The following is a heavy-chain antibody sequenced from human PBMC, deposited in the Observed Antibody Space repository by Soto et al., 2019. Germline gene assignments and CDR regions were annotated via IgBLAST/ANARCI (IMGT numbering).Heavy chain of an antibody. D-gene: IGHD4-17*01. CDR3: ANSLVTTPHYYYYYYGMDV. Sequence: ASVKVSCKASGYTFTTYGISWVRQAPGQGLEWMGWISPYNGTTKYAEKFQGEMTMTTDTATSTAYMDLRSLRSDDTAVYYCANSLVTTPHYYYYYYGMDVWGQGTTVTVSS. J-gene: IGHJ6*02. V-gene: IGHV1-18*04. CDR2: ISPYNGTT. CDR1: GYTFTTYG.